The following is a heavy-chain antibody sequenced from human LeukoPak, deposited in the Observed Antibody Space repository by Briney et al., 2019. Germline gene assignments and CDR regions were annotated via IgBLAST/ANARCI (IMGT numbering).Heavy chain of an antibody. D-gene: IGHD7-27*01. CDR3: AKSDFVTGERDY. Sequence: GGSLRLSCAASGFTFSSYAMSWVRQAPGKGLEWVSAISGSGGSTYYADSVKGRFTISRDNSKITLYLQMNSLRAEDTAVYYCAKSDFVTGERDYWGQGTLVTVSS. CDR2: ISGSGGST. CDR1: GFTFSSYA. J-gene: IGHJ4*02. V-gene: IGHV3-23*01.